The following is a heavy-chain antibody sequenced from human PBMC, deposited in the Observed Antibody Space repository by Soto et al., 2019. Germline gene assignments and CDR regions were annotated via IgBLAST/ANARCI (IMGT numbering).Heavy chain of an antibody. V-gene: IGHV3-30*18. J-gene: IGHJ4*02. CDR3: AKCAGVAQYYFDY. CDR2: ISYDGSNK. Sequence: SLRLSCAASGFTFSSYGMHWVRQAPGKGLEWVAVISYDGSNKYYADSVKGRFTISRDNSKNTLYLQMNSLRAEDTAVYYCAKCAGVAQYYFDYWGQGTLVTVSS. CDR1: GFTFSSYG. D-gene: IGHD2-8*01.